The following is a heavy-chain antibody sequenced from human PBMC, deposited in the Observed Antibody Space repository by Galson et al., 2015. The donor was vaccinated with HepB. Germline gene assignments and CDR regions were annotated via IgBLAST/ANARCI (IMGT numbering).Heavy chain of an antibody. J-gene: IGHJ3*02. Sequence: PALVKPTQTLTLTCTFSGFSLSTSGVGVGWIRQPPGKALEWLALIYWEDDKRYSPSLKNRLTITKDTSKNQVLLTMTNMDPGDTATYCCAHIAVTYAFDIWDQGTMVTVSS. CDR2: IYWEDDK. CDR1: GFSLSTSGVG. D-gene: IGHD4-17*01. V-gene: IGHV2-5*02. CDR3: AHIAVTYAFDI.